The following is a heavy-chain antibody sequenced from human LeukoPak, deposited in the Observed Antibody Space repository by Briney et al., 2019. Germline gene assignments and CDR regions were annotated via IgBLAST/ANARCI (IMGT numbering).Heavy chain of an antibody. D-gene: IGHD1-1*01. Sequence: SETLSLTCTVSGGSVSSGSYYWSWIRQPPGKGLEWIGYIYYSGSTNYNPSLKSRVTISVDTSKNQFSLKLSSVTAADTAVYYCARYPSYGTKYYFDYWGQGTLVTVSA. CDR2: IYYSGST. V-gene: IGHV4-61*01. CDR1: GGSVSSGSYY. CDR3: ARYPSYGTKYYFDY. J-gene: IGHJ4*02.